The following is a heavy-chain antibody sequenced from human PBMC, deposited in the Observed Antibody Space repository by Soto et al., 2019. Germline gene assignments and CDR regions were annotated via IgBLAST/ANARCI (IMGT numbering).Heavy chain of an antibody. D-gene: IGHD6-6*01. CDR1: GYTFTGYY. CDR2: INPNSGGT. CDR3: ARSIAARQYYYYYYGMDA. Sequence: ASVKVSCKASGYTFTGYYMHWVRQAPGQGLEWMGWINPNSGGTNYAQKFQGWVTMTRDTSISTAYMELSRLRSDDTAVYYCARSIAARQYYYYYYGMDAWGQGTTVTVSS. V-gene: IGHV1-2*04. J-gene: IGHJ6*02.